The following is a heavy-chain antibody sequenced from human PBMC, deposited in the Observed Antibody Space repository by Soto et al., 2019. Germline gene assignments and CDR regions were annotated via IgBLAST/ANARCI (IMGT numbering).Heavy chain of an antibody. CDR1: GYTFTSYA. D-gene: IGHD6-19*01. Sequence: ASVKVSCKASGYTFTSYAMHWVRQAPGQRLEWMGWINAGNGNTKYSQKFQGRVTITRDTSASTAYMELSSLRSEDTAVYYCAALGQWLVRYAFDFWGQGTMVTVSS. CDR2: INAGNGNT. J-gene: IGHJ3*01. CDR3: AALGQWLVRYAFDF. V-gene: IGHV1-3*01.